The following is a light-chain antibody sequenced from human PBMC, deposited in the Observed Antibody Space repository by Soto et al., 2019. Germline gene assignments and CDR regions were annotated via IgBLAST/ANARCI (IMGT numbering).Light chain of an antibody. CDR2: GAS. CDR3: QQYGSSPFI. CDR1: QSVSSSY. Sequence: EIVLTQSPGTLSLSPGERATLSCRASQSVSSSYLAWYQQKPGQAPRLLIYGASSRATGIPDRFSGSGSGTDLTLTIRRLEPEDFAVYYCQQYGSSPFIFGTGTKVDIK. J-gene: IGKJ3*01. V-gene: IGKV3-20*01.